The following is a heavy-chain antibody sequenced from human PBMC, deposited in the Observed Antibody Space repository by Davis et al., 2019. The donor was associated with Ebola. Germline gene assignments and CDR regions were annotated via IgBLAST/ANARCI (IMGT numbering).Heavy chain of an antibody. Sequence: MPLETLSLTCSVSGGSISSGGYYWSWIRQPPGKGLEWIGEINHSGSTNYNPSLKSRVTISVDTSKNQFSLKLSSVTAADTAVYYCARGQRWLLQITGWYFDYWGQGTLVTVSS. D-gene: IGHD5-24*01. J-gene: IGHJ4*02. V-gene: IGHV4-34*01. CDR2: INHSGST. CDR1: GGSISSGGYY. CDR3: ARGQRWLLQITGWYFDY.